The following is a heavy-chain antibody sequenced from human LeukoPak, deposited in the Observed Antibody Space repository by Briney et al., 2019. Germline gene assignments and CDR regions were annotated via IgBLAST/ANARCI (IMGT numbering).Heavy chain of an antibody. Sequence: GGSLRLSCAASGFTFSSYAITWVRQAPGKGLEWVSAVSSNGAKTYYADSVKGRFTISRDNSKNTLYLQMNSLRAEDTAVYYCARETGSAVGSTDFDYWGQGTLVIVSS. CDR3: ARETGSAVGSTDFDY. CDR2: VSSNGAKT. CDR1: GFTFSSYA. D-gene: IGHD4-17*01. V-gene: IGHV3-23*01. J-gene: IGHJ4*02.